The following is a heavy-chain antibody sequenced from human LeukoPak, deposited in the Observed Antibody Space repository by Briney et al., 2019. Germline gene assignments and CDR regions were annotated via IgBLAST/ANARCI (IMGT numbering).Heavy chain of an antibody. V-gene: IGHV3-23*01. CDR1: GFTFSTYA. D-gene: IGHD3-10*01. J-gene: IGHJ4*02. CDR3: AKIARPGSEDY. CDR2: INYNGGSS. Sequence: GGSLRLSCAASGFTFSTYAMTWVRQAPGKGLEWVSAINYNGGSSYYADSVKGRFTISRDNSKNTLCLQMNGLRAEDTAVYYCAKIARPGSEDYWGQGTLVTVSS.